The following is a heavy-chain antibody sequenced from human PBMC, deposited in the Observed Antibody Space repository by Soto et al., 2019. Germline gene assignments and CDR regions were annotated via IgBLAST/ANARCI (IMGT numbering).Heavy chain of an antibody. J-gene: IGHJ4*02. V-gene: IGHV3-33*01. CDR2: IWYDGSNK. Sequence: ESVGGVVQPGRSLRLSCAASGFTFSSYGMHWVRQAPGKGLEWVAVIWYDGSNKYYADSVKGRFTISRDNSKNTLYLQMNSLRAEDTAVYYCARDRGSSGYYYFDYWGQGTLVTVSS. CDR3: ARDRGSSGYYYFDY. D-gene: IGHD3-22*01. CDR1: GFTFSSYG.